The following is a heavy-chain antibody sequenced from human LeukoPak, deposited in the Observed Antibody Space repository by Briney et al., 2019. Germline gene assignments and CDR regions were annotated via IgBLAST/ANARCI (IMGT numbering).Heavy chain of an antibody. CDR1: NGSFSTSSYY. V-gene: IGHV4-39*01. J-gene: IGHJ6*02. CDR2: IYYSGTT. CDR3: ARHGREGAQCGGDCYSNYYYAMDV. Sequence: PSETLSLTCIVSNGSFSTSSYYWGWIRQPPGEGLEWIGSIYYSGTTYYNPSLKSRVTISVDTSKNQFSLKLSAVAAADTAVYYCARHGREGAQCGGDCYSNYYYAMDVWGQGTTVTVSS. D-gene: IGHD2-21*02.